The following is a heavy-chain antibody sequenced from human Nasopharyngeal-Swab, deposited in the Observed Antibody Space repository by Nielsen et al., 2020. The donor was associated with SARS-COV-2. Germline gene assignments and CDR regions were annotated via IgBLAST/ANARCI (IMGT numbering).Heavy chain of an antibody. CDR2: INTYSGNT. CDR1: AYIFTTHS. CDR3: ARDRDSSSWYYYYGMDV. V-gene: IGHV1-18*01. D-gene: IGHD6-13*01. Sequence: ASVKVSCKASAYIFTTHSMLWVRQAPGQGLEWMGWINTYSGNTNYAQKLQGRVTMTTDTSTSTAYMELRSLRSDDTAVYYCARDRDSSSWYYYYGMDVWGQGTTVTVSS. J-gene: IGHJ6*02.